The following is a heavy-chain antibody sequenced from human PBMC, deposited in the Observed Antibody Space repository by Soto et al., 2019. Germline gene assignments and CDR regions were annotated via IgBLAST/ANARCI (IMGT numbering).Heavy chain of an antibody. V-gene: IGHV3-23*01. CDR2: IGDSGAGT. CDR1: GFIFSNYA. J-gene: IGHJ4*02. CDR3: AIRSDLLGTFDY. D-gene: IGHD3-10*01. Sequence: GGSLRLSCAASGFIFSNYAMHWVRQAPGKGLEWGSGIGDSGAGTYYADSVRGRFTISRDNSKNRLFLQMNSLRVDDTAVYYCAIRSDLLGTFDYWGQGTLVTVSS.